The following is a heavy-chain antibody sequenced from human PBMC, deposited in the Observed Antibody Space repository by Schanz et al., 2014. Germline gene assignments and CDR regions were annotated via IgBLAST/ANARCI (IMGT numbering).Heavy chain of an antibody. CDR2: ISWNSGSI. CDR1: GFTFTTYA. D-gene: IGHD3-10*01. V-gene: IGHV3-9*01. CDR3: AKDGIMVQGVIWERYFDS. J-gene: IGHJ4*02. Sequence: DVQLLESGGGLVQPGESLRLSCAASGFTFTTYAMTWVRQAPGKGLEWVSSISWNSGSIDYADSVKGRFTISRDNAKNSLYLQMNSLRAEDTALYYCAKDGIMVQGVIWERYFDSWGQGTLVTVSS.